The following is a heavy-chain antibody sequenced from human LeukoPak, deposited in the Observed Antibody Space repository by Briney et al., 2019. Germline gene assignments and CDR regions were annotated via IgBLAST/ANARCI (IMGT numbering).Heavy chain of an antibody. D-gene: IGHD3-10*01. J-gene: IGHJ4*02. CDR1: GYTFTTYG. CDR3: ARGHWEGSGSYYHDQDS. Sequence: GASVKVSCKASGYTFTTYGITWVRQAPGQGLEWMGWISAYNGNTNYAQKLQGRVTMTTDTSTSTAYMELRRLRSDDTAVYYCARGHWEGSGSYYHDQDSWGQGTLVTVSS. V-gene: IGHV1-18*01. CDR2: ISAYNGNT.